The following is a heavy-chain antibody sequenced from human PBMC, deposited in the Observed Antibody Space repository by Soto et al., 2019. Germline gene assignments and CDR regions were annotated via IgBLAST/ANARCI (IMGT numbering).Heavy chain of an antibody. Sequence: SVKVSCKASGGTFRSYAISWVRQAPGQGLEWMGGIIPIFGTANYAQKFQGRVTITADESTSTAYMELSSLRSEDTAVYYCARVVYSYGIFDYWGQGTLVTVSS. V-gene: IGHV1-69*13. CDR3: ARVVYSYGIFDY. D-gene: IGHD5-18*01. J-gene: IGHJ4*02. CDR2: IIPIFGTA. CDR1: GGTFRSYA.